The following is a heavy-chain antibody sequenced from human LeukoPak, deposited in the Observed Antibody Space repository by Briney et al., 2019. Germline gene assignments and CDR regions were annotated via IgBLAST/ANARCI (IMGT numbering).Heavy chain of an antibody. V-gene: IGHV4-34*01. CDR2: INHSGGT. Sequence: SETLSLTCAVYGGSFSDYYWNWIRQPPGKGLEWIGEINHSGGTNYNPSLKSRVIISVDTSKNQFSLKLSSVTAADTAVYYCARVGGTNYYYYGMDVWGQGTTVTVSS. CDR1: GGSFSDYY. D-gene: IGHD1-26*01. CDR3: ARVGGTNYYYYGMDV. J-gene: IGHJ6*02.